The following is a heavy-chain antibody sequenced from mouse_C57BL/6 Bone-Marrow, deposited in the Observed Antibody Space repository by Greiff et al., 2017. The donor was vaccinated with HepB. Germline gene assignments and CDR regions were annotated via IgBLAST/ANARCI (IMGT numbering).Heavy chain of an antibody. V-gene: IGHV1-42*01. J-gene: IGHJ3*01. CDR3: ARRKDSSGSAFAY. CDR2: INPSTGGT. D-gene: IGHD3-2*02. CDR1: GYSFTGYY. Sequence: VQLQQSGPELVKPGASVKISCKASGYSFTGYYMNWVKQSPEKSLEWIGEINPSTGGTTYNQKFKAKATLTVDKSSSTAYMQLKSLTSEDSAVYYCARRKDSSGSAFAYWGQGTLVTVSA.